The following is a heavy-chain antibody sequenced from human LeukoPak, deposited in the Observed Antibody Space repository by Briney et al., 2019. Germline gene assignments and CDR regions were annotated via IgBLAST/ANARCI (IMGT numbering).Heavy chain of an antibody. CDR1: GLTFSRYS. Sequence: GGSLRLSCAASGLTFSRYSMNWVRQAPGKGLEWVSSISSSSSYIYYADSVKGRFTISRDNAKNSLYLQMNSLRAEDTAVYYCARGRGYDGEEDDYWGQGTLVTVSS. V-gene: IGHV3-21*01. CDR3: ARGRGYDGEEDDY. J-gene: IGHJ4*02. D-gene: IGHD5-12*01. CDR2: ISSSSSYI.